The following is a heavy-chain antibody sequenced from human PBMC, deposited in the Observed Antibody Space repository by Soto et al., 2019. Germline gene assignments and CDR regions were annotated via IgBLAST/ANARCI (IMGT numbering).Heavy chain of an antibody. D-gene: IGHD3-16*01. V-gene: IGHV3-23*01. J-gene: IGHJ3*02. CDR2: ISGSGGST. CDR1: GFTFSSYA. CDR3: AKAPHYDYLFSAFDI. Sequence: HPGGSLRLACAASGFTFSSYAMSWVRQAPGKGLEWVSAISGSGGSTYYADSVKGRFTISRDNSKNTLYLQMNSLRAEDTAVYYCAKAPHYDYLFSAFDIWGHGTMVTVSS.